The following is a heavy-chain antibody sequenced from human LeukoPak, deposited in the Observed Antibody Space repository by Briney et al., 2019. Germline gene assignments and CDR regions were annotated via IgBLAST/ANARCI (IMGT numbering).Heavy chain of an antibody. CDR1: GGSFSGYY. V-gene: IGHV4-34*01. CDR2: INHSGST. J-gene: IGHJ4*02. CDR3: ARGRVLRFLGWFSPYFDY. D-gene: IGHD3-3*01. Sequence: SETLSLTCAVYGGSFSGYYWSWIRQPPGKGLERIGEINHSGSTNYNPSLKSRVTISVDTSKSQFSLKLSSVTAADRAVYYCARGRVLRFLGWFSPYFDYWGQGTLLTASS.